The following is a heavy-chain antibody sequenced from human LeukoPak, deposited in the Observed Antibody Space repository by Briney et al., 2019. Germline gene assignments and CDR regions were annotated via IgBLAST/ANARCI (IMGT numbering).Heavy chain of an antibody. D-gene: IGHD3-10*01. J-gene: IGHJ3*02. V-gene: IGHV5-51*01. CDR1: GYSFTSYW. CDR3: ARRVSLEYYYGSGTYWAFDI. Sequence: GESLKISCKGSGYSFTSYWIGWVRQMPGKGLEWMGIIYPGDSDTRYSPSFQGQVTISADKSISTAYLQWSSLKASDTAMYYCARRVSLEYYYGSGTYWAFDIWGQGTMVTVSS. CDR2: IYPGDSDT.